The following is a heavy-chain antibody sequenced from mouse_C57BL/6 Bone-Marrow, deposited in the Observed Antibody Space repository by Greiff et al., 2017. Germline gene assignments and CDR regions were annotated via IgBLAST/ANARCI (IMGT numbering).Heavy chain of an antibody. J-gene: IGHJ2*01. Sequence: VNVVESGPELVKPGASVKLSCKASGYTFTSYDINWVKQRPGQGLEWIGWIYPRDGSTKYNEKFKGKATLTVDTSSSTAYMELHSLTSEDSAVYFCARRKLQLGLDYWGQGTTLTVSS. V-gene: IGHV1-85*01. CDR1: GYTFTSYD. CDR3: ARRKLQLGLDY. CDR2: IYPRDGST. D-gene: IGHD4-1*02.